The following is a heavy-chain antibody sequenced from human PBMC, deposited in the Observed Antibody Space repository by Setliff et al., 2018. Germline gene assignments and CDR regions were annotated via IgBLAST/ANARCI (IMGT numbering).Heavy chain of an antibody. D-gene: IGHD6-13*01. V-gene: IGHV3-11*01. Sequence: GGSLRLSCAASGFTFSDYYMSWIRQAPGKGLEWVPYISGGGATIYYADSVKGRFTISRDNAKNSLYLQMNSLRAEDTAVYYCVPGIATAGKVSWGQGTLVTVSS. CDR1: GFTFSDYY. J-gene: IGHJ5*02. CDR3: VPGIATAGKVS. CDR2: ISGGGATI.